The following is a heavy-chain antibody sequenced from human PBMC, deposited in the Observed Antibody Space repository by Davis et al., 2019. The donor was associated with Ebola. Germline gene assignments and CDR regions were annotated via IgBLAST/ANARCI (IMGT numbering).Heavy chain of an antibody. V-gene: IGHV3-7*03. CDR3: ASANWGNDY. Sequence: GESLKISCAASGFTFSSFWMSWVRQAPGKGLEWVAKIKDDGSQQYYVDSVKGRFTISRDNAKNSVDLQMNSLRAEDTAVYYCASANWGNDYWGQGTLVTVSS. J-gene: IGHJ4*02. D-gene: IGHD7-27*01. CDR2: IKDDGSQQ. CDR1: GFTFSSFW.